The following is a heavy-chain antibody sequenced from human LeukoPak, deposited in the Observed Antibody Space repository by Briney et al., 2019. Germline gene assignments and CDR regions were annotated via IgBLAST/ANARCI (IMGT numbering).Heavy chain of an antibody. CDR1: GYSISSGYY. CDR2: IYHSGST. Sequence: RPSETLSLTCTVSGYSISSGYYWGWIRQPPGKGLEWIGSIYHSGSTYYNPSLKSRVTISVDTSKNQFSLKLSSVTAADTAVYYCARAGGATRGDYFDYWGQGTLVTVSS. V-gene: IGHV4-38-2*02. J-gene: IGHJ4*02. D-gene: IGHD1-26*01. CDR3: ARAGGATRGDYFDY.